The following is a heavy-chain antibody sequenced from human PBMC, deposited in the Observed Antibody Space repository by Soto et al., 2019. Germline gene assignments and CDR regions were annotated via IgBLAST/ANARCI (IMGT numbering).Heavy chain of an antibody. CDR1: GGSFSGYY. J-gene: IGHJ6*02. CDR3: ARGPGSSGWYRGSRVYYYGMDV. D-gene: IGHD6-19*01. CDR2: INHSGST. Sequence: SETLSLTCAVYGGSFSGYYWSWIRQPPGKGLEWIGEINHSGSTNYNPSLKSRVTISVDTSKNQFSLKLSSVTAADTAVYYCARGPGSSGWYRGSRVYYYGMDVWGQGTTVTVSS. V-gene: IGHV4-34*01.